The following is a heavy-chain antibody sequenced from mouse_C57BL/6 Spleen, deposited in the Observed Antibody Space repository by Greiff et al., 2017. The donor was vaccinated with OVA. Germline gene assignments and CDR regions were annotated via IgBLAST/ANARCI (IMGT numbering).Heavy chain of an antibody. CDR1: GYTFTSYW. J-gene: IGHJ2*01. CDR2: IHPSDSDT. CDR3: ALYYYGSSYGPDY. Sequence: VQLKQPGAELVKPGASVKVSCKASGYTFTSYWMHWVKQRPGQGLEWIGRIHPSDSDTNYNQKFKGKATLTVDKSSSTAYMQLSSLTSEDSAVYYWALYYYGSSYGPDYWGQGTTLTVSS. D-gene: IGHD1-1*01. V-gene: IGHV1-74*01.